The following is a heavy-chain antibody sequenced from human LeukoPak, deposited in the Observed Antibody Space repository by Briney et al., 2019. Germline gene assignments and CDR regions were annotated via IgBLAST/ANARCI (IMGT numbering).Heavy chain of an antibody. CDR2: TYYRSKWYN. D-gene: IGHD6-13*01. V-gene: IGHV6-1*01. CDR1: GDSVSSNSAA. CDR3: ARESTVSSSWYGSFDY. J-gene: IGHJ4*02. Sequence: SQTLSLTCAISGDSVSSNSAAWNCLRQSPSRGLEWLGRTYYRSKWYNDYAVSVKSRITINPDTSKNQFSLQLNSVTPEDTAVYYCARESTVSSSWYGSFDYWGQGTLVTVSA.